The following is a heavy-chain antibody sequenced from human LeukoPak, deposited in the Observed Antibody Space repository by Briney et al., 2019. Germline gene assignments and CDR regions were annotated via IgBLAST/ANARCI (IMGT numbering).Heavy chain of an antibody. D-gene: IGHD1-26*01. V-gene: IGHV4-39*01. CDR3: ARGLRWDLTISGTSTFDY. J-gene: IGHJ4*02. CDR2: IYYSGST. CDR1: GVSIRSSSFY. Sequence: PSETLSLPCSVSGVSIRSSSFYWGWIRQPPGKGLEWIGSIYYSGSTYYRPSLKSRVTMSVDTSKNQFSLRLSSVTAADTAVYYCARGLRWDLTISGTSTFDYWDQGSLVTVSS.